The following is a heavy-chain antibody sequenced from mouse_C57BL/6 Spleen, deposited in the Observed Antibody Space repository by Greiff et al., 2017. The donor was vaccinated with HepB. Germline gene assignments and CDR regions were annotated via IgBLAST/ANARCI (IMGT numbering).Heavy chain of an antibody. Sequence: VQLQESGPGLVQPSQSLSITCTVSGFSFTSYGVHWVRQSPGKGLEWLGVIWRGGSTDYYAAFMSRLSITKDNSKRQDFFQMNSLQADDTAIYYCAKGITTVVATDAMDYWGQGTSVTVSS. CDR3: AKGITTVVATDAMDY. J-gene: IGHJ4*01. CDR2: IWRGGST. CDR1: GFSFTSYG. V-gene: IGHV2-5*01. D-gene: IGHD1-1*01.